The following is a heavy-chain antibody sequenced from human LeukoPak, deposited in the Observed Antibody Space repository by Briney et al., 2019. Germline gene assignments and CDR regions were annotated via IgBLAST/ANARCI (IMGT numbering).Heavy chain of an antibody. Sequence: ASVKVSCKASGYTFTGYYMHWVRQAPGQGLEWMGWINPNSGGTNYAQKFQGWVTMTRDTSISTAYMELSRLRSDDTAVYYCARSLTYGDYDLDHWGQGTLVTVSS. CDR1: GYTFTGYY. V-gene: IGHV1-2*04. D-gene: IGHD4-17*01. CDR2: INPNSGGT. J-gene: IGHJ4*02. CDR3: ARSLTYGDYDLDH.